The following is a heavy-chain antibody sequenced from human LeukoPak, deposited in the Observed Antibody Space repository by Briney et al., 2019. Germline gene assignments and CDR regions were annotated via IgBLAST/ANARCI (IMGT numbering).Heavy chain of an antibody. J-gene: IGHJ4*02. CDR2: ISSSSSTI. D-gene: IGHD3-3*01. Sequence: GGSLRLSCAASGFTFSSYSMNWLRQAPGKGLEWVSYISSSSSTIYYADSVKGRFTISRDNAKNSLYLQMNSLRAEDTAVYYCARDSITIFGVINYWGQGTLVTASS. CDR3: ARDSITIFGVINY. V-gene: IGHV3-48*01. CDR1: GFTFSSYS.